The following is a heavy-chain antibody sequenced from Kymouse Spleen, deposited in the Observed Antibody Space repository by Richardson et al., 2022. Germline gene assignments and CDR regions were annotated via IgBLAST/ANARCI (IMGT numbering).Heavy chain of an antibody. V-gene: IGHV4-34*01. J-gene: IGHJ3*02. CDR3: ARAYDILTGYLDAFDI. CDR2: INHSGST. CDR1: GGSFSGYY. Sequence: QVQLQQWGAGLLKPSETLSLTCAVYGGSFSGYYWSWIRQPPGKGLEWIGEINHSGSTNYNPSLKSRVTISVDTSKNQFSLKLSSVTAADTAVYYCARAYDILTGYLDAFDIWGQGTMVTVSS. D-gene: IGHD3-9*01.